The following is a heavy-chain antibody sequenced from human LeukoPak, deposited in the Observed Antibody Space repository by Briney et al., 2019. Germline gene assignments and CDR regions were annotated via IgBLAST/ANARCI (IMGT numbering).Heavy chain of an antibody. CDR3: ARDLKIQLWLHGAFDI. D-gene: IGHD5-18*01. J-gene: IGHJ3*02. CDR1: GGSISSSSYY. Sequence: SETLSLTCTVSGGSISSSSYYWGWIRQPPGKGLEWIGSIYYGGSTYYNPSLKSRVTISVDTSKNQFSLKLSSVTAADTAVYYCARDLKIQLWLHGAFDIWGQGTMVTVSS. CDR2: IYYGGST. V-gene: IGHV4-39*07.